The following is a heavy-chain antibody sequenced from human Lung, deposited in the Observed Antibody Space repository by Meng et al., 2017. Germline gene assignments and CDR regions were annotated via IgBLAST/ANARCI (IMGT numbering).Heavy chain of an antibody. V-gene: IGHV1-8*01. Sequence: ASVKVSCKASGYTFTSYDINWVRQGTGQGLEWMGWMNPNRGTTGYAQKFQGRVTMTRNISKSTAYMDLSSLRSEDTAVYYCARGTLVTNYWSGSRNYAMDVWGQGTTVTVSS. J-gene: IGHJ6*02. CDR2: MNPNRGTT. CDR3: ARGTLVTNYWSGSRNYAMDV. CDR1: GYTFTSYD. D-gene: IGHD3-3*01.